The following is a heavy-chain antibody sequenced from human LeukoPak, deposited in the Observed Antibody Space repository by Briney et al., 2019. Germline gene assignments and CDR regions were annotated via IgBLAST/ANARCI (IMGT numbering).Heavy chain of an antibody. CDR2: IYYNGNT. Sequence: GSLRLSCTASGFIFSTCAMSWVRQSPGKGLEWIGSIYYNGNTYYHPSLKSRISISIDTSENQFSLNLNSVTAADSAVYYCARHFRFLGFGELLAFDNWGQGTRVIVSS. V-gene: IGHV4-39*01. CDR3: ARHFRFLGFGELLAFDN. D-gene: IGHD3-10*01. CDR1: GFIFSTCA. J-gene: IGHJ4*02.